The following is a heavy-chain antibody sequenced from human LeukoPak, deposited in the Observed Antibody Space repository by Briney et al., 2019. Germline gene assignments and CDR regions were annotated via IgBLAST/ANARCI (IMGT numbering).Heavy chain of an antibody. V-gene: IGHV1-2*02. Sequence: ASVKVSCKASGYTFTGYYMHWVRQAPGQGLEWMGWINPNSGGTNYAQKFQGRVTITADESTSTAYMELSSLRSEDTAVYYCAGSRWELTNWFDPWGQGTLVTVSS. CDR3: AGSRWELTNWFDP. J-gene: IGHJ5*02. CDR1: GYTFTGYY. CDR2: INPNSGGT. D-gene: IGHD1-26*01.